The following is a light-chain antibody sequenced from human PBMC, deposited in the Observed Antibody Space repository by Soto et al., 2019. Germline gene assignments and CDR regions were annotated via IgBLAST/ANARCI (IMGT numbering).Light chain of an antibody. CDR1: SSNIGNNY. CDR3: GTWDSSLSVGV. V-gene: IGLV1-51*01. J-gene: IGLJ2*01. Sequence: QSVLTQPPSVSAAPGQKVTISCSGSSSNIGNNYVSWYQSLPGTAPKLLIYDNNERPSGIPDRFSGSKSGTSATLGITGLQAGDEADYYRGTWDSSLSVGVFGGGTQLTVL. CDR2: DNN.